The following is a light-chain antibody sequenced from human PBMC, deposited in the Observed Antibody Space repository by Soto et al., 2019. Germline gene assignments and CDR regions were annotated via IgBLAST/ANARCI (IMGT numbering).Light chain of an antibody. J-gene: IGLJ1*01. CDR3: AAWDNSLSTFYV. Sequence: YVLTQPPSASGNPGQRVSISCSGSNSNIGTNTVNWYQQFPGTAPKLLIYNNNQRPSGVPDRFSGSKSGTSASLAISGLQSEDEADYYCAAWDNSLSTFYVFGTGTKVTVL. CDR2: NNN. CDR1: NSNIGTNT. V-gene: IGLV1-44*01.